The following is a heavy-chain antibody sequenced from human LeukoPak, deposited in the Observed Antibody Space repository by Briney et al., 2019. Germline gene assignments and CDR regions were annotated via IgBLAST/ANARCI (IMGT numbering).Heavy chain of an antibody. CDR2: IYYSGST. CDR3: ARHDEDVIDWFDP. Sequence: SETLSLTCTVSGDSITGYYWSWIRQPPGQGLEWIGYIYYSGSTNYNPSLKSGVTISVETTKIQFSLKLSSGTAADTAVYYCARHDEDVIDWFDPGGQGTLATVSA. V-gene: IGHV4-59*08. D-gene: IGHD3-16*02. CDR1: GDSITGYY. J-gene: IGHJ5*02.